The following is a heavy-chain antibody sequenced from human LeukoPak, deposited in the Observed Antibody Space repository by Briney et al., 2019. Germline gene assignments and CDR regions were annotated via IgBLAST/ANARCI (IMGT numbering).Heavy chain of an antibody. CDR3: ARGLLFDYYDSSGYYWGDYMDV. V-gene: IGHV1-18*01. CDR2: ISAYNGNT. J-gene: IGHJ6*03. D-gene: IGHD3-22*01. CDR1: GYTFTSYG. Sequence: ASVKVSCKASGYTFTSYGISWVRQAPGQGLEWMGWISAYNGNTNYAQKLQGRVTMTTDTSTSTAYMELRSLRSDDTAVYYCARGLLFDYYDSSGYYWGDYMDVWGKGTTVTISS.